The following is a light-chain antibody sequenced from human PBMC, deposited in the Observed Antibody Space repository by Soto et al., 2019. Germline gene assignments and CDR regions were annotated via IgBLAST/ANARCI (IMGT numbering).Light chain of an antibody. CDR1: HRVSSY. J-gene: IGKJ4*01. CDR3: QQYNNWPLT. V-gene: IGKV3-15*01. CDR2: GAS. Sequence: IVMTQSPATLSVSTGERATLSCRASHRVSSYLAWYQQRPGQAPRLLIYGASTRATGIPARFSGSASGAEFTLTISSLQSEDFAIYYCQQYNNWPLTFGGGTKVDIK.